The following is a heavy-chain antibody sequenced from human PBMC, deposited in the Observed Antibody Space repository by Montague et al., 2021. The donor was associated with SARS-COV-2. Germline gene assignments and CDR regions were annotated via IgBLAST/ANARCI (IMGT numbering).Heavy chain of an antibody. CDR1: GFTFSSYW. CDR2: IKQDGSEK. J-gene: IGHJ4*02. D-gene: IGHD3-9*01. Sequence: SLRLSCAASGFTFSSYWMSWVRQAPGKGLEWVANIKQDGSEKYYVDSVKGRFTISRDNAKNSLYLKMNSLRAEDTAVYYCARDLRYFDWLFHSSGYYNYFDYWGQGTLVTVSS. CDR3: ARDLRYFDWLFHSSGYYNYFDY. V-gene: IGHV3-7*01.